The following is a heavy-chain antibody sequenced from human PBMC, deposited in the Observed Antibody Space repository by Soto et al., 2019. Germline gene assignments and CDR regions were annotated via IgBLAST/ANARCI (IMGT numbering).Heavy chain of an antibody. CDR3: ARGSKESYPGSRIFDF. CDR2: ISDSGGDT. CDR1: GITFGRRA. V-gene: IGHV3-23*01. D-gene: IGHD3-10*01. J-gene: IGHJ4*02. Sequence: EVQLLESGGDLVQPGGSLRLSCVASGITFGRRAMSWVRQAPGEGLEWVSIISDSGGDTKYADSVRGRFTISRDNSKNTLYVQMSSLRAEDSAVYYCARGSKESYPGSRIFDFWGRGTLVTVSS.